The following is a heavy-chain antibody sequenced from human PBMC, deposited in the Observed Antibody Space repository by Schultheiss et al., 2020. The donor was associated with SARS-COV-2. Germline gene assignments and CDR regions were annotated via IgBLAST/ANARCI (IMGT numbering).Heavy chain of an antibody. D-gene: IGHD3-10*01. CDR1: GDSVSTNSAA. CDR3: ARDTETEGSGSNFDY. CDR2: TYYRSKWYN. J-gene: IGHJ4*02. V-gene: IGHV6-1*01. Sequence: SETLSLTCAISGDSVSTNSAAWNWIRQSPSRGLEWLGRTYYRSKWYNDYAVSVKSRITINPDTSKNQFSLQLNSVTPEDTAVYYCARDTETEGSGSNFDYWGQGTLVTVSS.